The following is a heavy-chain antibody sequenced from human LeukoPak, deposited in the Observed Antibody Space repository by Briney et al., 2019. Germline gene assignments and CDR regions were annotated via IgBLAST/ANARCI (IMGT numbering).Heavy chain of an antibody. Sequence: GGSLRLSCAASGFTFSSYWMSWVRQAPGKGLERVANIKQDGSEKYYVDSVKGRFTISRDNAKNSLYLQMNSLRAEDTAVYYCASLGTYYGKYYFDYWGQGTLVTVSS. CDR2: IKQDGSEK. CDR1: GFTFSSYW. CDR3: ASLGTYYGKYYFDY. D-gene: IGHD3-22*01. J-gene: IGHJ4*02. V-gene: IGHV3-7*01.